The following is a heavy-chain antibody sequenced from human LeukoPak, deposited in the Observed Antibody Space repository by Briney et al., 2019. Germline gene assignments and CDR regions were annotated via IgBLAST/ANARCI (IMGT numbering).Heavy chain of an antibody. D-gene: IGHD2-15*01. V-gene: IGHV3-7*01. CDR1: GISISTYW. J-gene: IGHJ5*02. CDR3: VRGGESTWS. CDR2: IKGDGSEN. Sequence: PGGSLRLSCAASGISISTYWMSWVRQAPGKGLEWVANIKGDGSENYYVDSVKGRFTISRDDAKNTLYLQMNSLRAEDTAVYYCVRGGESTWSWGQGTLVTVSS.